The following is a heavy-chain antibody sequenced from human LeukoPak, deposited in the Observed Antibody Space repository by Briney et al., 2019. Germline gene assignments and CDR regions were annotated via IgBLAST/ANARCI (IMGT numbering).Heavy chain of an antibody. D-gene: IGHD2-21*01. V-gene: IGHV3-48*03. CDR3: AREFHYYYYMDV. CDR1: GFTFSSYE. Sequence: PGGSLRLSCAASGFTFSSYEMNWVRQAPGKGLEWVSYISSSGSTIYYADSVKGRFTISRDNAKNSLYLQMNSLRAEDTALYYCAREFHYYYYMDVWGKGTTVTVSS. J-gene: IGHJ6*03. CDR2: ISSSGSTI.